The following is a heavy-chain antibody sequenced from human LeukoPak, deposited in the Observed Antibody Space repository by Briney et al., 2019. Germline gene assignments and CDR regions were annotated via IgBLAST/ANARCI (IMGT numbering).Heavy chain of an antibody. CDR1: GLTFSSYG. J-gene: IGHJ4*02. CDR3: ARGLRDWNDGRDYFDY. V-gene: IGHV3-33*01. CDR2: IWYDGSNK. D-gene: IGHD1-1*01. Sequence: GGSLRLSCAASGLTFSSYGMHWVRQAPGKGLEWVAVIWYDGSNKYYAGSVKGRFTISRDNSKNTLYLQMNSLRAEDTAVYYCARGLRDWNDGRDYFDYWGQGTLVTVSS.